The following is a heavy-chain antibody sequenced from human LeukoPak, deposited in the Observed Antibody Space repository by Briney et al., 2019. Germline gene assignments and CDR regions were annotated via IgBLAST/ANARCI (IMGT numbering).Heavy chain of an antibody. J-gene: IGHJ6*03. V-gene: IGHV4-4*07. D-gene: IGHD6-6*01. CDR2: IYTSGTT. CDR3: ARGRSGSSEAETLYYYFYYMDV. CDR1: GGSISNYY. Sequence: PSETLSLTCTVSGGSISNYYWRWVRQPAGKGLEGIGRIYTSGTTNYNPSLKSRVTMSVDTSKNQFSLRLSSVTAADTAVYYCARGRSGSSEAETLYYYFYYMDVWGKGTTVIVSS.